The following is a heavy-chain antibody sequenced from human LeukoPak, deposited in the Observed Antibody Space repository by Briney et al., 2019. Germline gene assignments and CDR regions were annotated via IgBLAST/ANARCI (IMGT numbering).Heavy chain of an antibody. J-gene: IGHJ4*01. CDR3: ARDGTAAGLYFDL. V-gene: IGHV3-7*01. CDR1: GFTFRDYW. Sequence: GVSLRLPRVGCGFTFRDYWMNWVRQAPGKGLEGVGSINQNGAEKTYLDSVKGRFTISRDNPRNSLYLQMNSLRAEDTAIYYCARDGTAAGLYFDLWGQGALVTVSS. CDR2: INQNGAEK. D-gene: IGHD6-13*01.